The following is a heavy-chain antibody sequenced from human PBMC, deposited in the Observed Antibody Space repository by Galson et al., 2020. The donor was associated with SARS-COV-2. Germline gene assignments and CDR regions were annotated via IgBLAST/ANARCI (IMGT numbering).Heavy chain of an antibody. J-gene: IGHJ4*02. D-gene: IGHD3-16*02. CDR3: ARAYLPPLAITFGGVIVYGPFDY. Sequence: GESLKISCAASGFTFSSYAMHWVRQAPGKGLEWVAVISYDGSNKYYADSVKGRFTISRDNSKNTLYLQMNSLRAEDMAVYYCARAYLPPLAITFGGVIVYGPFDYWGQGTLVTVSS. CDR2: ISYDGSNK. V-gene: IGHV3-30*04. CDR1: GFTFSSYA.